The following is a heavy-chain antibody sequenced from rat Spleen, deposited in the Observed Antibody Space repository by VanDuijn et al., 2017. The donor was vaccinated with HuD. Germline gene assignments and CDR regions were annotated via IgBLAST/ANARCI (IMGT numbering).Heavy chain of an antibody. J-gene: IGHJ3*01. CDR1: GFTFSSFA. V-gene: IGHV5-25*01. D-gene: IGHD1-11*01. CDR3: AKDDYGGPFAY. Sequence: EVQLVESGGCLVQPGRSLKLSCAASGFTFSSFAMAWVRQAPKKGLEWVATITSGGSNTYYPDSVKGRFTISRDNAKSTLYLQMDSLRSEDTATYYCAKDDYGGPFAYWGQGTLVTVSS. CDR2: ITSGGSNT.